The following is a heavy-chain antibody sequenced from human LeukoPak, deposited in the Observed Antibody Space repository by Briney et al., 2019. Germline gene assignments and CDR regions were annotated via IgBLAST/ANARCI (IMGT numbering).Heavy chain of an antibody. V-gene: IGHV4-34*01. CDR3: ARGPQGTWIQLWKFDY. J-gene: IGHJ4*02. D-gene: IGHD5-18*01. CDR1: GGSFSGYY. CDR2: INHSGST. Sequence: PSETLSLTCAVYGGSFSGYYWSWIRQPPGKGLEWIGEINHSGSTNYNPSLKSRVTISVDTSKNQFSLKLSSVTAADTAVYDCARGPQGTWIQLWKFDYWGQGTLVTVSS.